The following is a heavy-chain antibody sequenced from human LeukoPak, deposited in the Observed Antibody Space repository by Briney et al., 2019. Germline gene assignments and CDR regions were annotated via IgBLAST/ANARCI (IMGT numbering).Heavy chain of an antibody. J-gene: IGHJ4*02. CDR2: IIPILGIA. CDR1: GYAFTNYG. CDR3: AGNIAAGGGY. V-gene: IGHV1-69*04. D-gene: IGHD6-13*01. Sequence: SVKVSCKASGYAFTNYGVSWVRQAPGQGLEWMGRIIPILGIANYAQKFQGRVTITADKSTSTAYMELSSLRSEDTAVYYCAGNIAAGGGYWGQGTLVTVSS.